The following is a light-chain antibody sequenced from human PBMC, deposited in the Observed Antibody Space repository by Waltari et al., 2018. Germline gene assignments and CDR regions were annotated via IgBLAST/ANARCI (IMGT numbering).Light chain of an antibody. V-gene: IGLV1-44*01. CDR2: SNT. CDR3: AAWDDSLTGYV. CDR1: SSNVGGNG. Sequence: QSVLTQSPSPSGTPGQRVTISCPGSSSNVGGNGVHWYQKPPATAPKLPIYSNTQRPSGVPDRFSGSKSGTSASLAISGLQSEDEAEYFCAAWDDSLTGYVFGTGTKVTVL. J-gene: IGLJ1*01.